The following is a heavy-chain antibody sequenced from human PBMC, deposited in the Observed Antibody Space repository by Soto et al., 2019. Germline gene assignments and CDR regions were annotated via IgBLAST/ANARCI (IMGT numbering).Heavy chain of an antibody. V-gene: IGHV1-58*01. J-gene: IGHJ4*02. CDR3: AADATAWQQMVPSDY. CDR1: GFTFTSSA. D-gene: IGHD2-8*01. CDR2: IAVGSGYT. Sequence: SVKVSCKASGFTFTSSAFQWVRQARGQRLEWIGWIAVGSGYTNYAQRFQDRVTLTRDMSTATTYMELSRLTSEGTAIYYCAADATAWQQMVPSDYWGQGTLVTVS.